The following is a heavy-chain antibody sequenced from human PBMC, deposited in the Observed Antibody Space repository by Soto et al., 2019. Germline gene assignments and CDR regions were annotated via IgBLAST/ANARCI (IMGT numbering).Heavy chain of an antibody. CDR2: ITVSSTI. CDR3: ARDAETFLRAFDI. D-gene: IGHD3-3*01. J-gene: IGHJ3*02. Sequence: AGGSLRLSCAASGFTFDDYAMHWVRQAPGKGLEWVSYITVSSTIFQADSVKGRFTISRDNAKNSLSLQMNSLRAEDTAVYYCARDAETFLRAFDIWGQGTKVTVSS. V-gene: IGHV3-48*01. CDR1: GFTFDDYA.